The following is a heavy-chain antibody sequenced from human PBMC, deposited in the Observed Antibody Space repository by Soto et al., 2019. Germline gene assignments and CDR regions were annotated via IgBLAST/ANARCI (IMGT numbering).Heavy chain of an antibody. V-gene: IGHV3-30-3*01. CDR3: ARDQGDSSGYYLFPPFY. Sequence: PGGPLRHPWAALELTFVDFASRWVRKAQGKGLEWVAVISYDGSNKYYADSVKGRFTISRDNSKNTLYLQMNSLRAEDTAVYYCARDQGDSSGYYLFPPFYWGQGTLVTVS. CDR2: ISYDGSNK. J-gene: IGHJ4*02. CDR1: ELTFVDFA. D-gene: IGHD3-22*01.